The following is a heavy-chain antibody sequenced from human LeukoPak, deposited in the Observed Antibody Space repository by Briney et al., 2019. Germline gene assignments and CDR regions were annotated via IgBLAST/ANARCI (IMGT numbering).Heavy chain of an antibody. CDR1: GFTFSSYA. J-gene: IGHJ4*02. Sequence: PGGSLRLSCAASGFTFSSYAMSWVRQAPGKGLEWVSAISGSGGSTYYADSVKGRFTISRDNSKNTLYLQMNSLRAEDTAVYYCAKGHEAHYYDSSGYYWNFDYWGQGTLVTVSS. D-gene: IGHD3-22*01. CDR3: AKGHEAHYYDSSGYYWNFDY. CDR2: ISGSGGST. V-gene: IGHV3-23*01.